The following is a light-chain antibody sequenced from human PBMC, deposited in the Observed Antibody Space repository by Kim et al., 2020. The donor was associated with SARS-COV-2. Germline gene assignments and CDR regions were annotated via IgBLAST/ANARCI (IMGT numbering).Light chain of an antibody. CDR1: SGSIASNY. CDR3: QSYDSSNQV. V-gene: IGLV6-57*03. J-gene: IGLJ3*02. CDR2: EDN. Sequence: GKTVTLSCTRSSGSIASNYVQWYQQRPGSAPTTVIYEDNQRPSGVPDRFSGSIDSPSNSASLTISGLKTEDEADYYCQSYDSSNQVFGGGTQLTVL.